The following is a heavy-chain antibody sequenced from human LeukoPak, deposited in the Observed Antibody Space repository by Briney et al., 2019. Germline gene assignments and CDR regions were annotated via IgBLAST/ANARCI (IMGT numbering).Heavy chain of an antibody. CDR3: AREYSNMWNYFDY. CDR2: IYISWST. D-gene: IGHD4-11*01. J-gene: IGHJ4*02. CDR1: GGSISSYY. Sequence: SETLSLTCTVPGGSISSYYWSWIRQPAGKRLEWIGRIYISWSTNYNPSLKSRVMMSLDTSKNQFSLKLTSVTAADTAVYYCAREYSNMWNYFDYWGQGTLVTVSS. V-gene: IGHV4-4*07.